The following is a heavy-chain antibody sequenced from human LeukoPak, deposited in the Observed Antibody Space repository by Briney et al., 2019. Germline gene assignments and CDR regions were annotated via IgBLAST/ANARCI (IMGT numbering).Heavy chain of an antibody. Sequence: GGSLRLSCAASGFTFSSYAMSWVRQAPGKGLEWVSAISGSGGSTYYADSVEGRFTISRDNSKNTLYLQMNSLRAEDTAVYYCAKDPIAVAGTRRFDYWGQGTLVTVSS. J-gene: IGHJ4*02. D-gene: IGHD6-19*01. V-gene: IGHV3-23*01. CDR2: ISGSGGST. CDR3: AKDPIAVAGTRRFDY. CDR1: GFTFSSYA.